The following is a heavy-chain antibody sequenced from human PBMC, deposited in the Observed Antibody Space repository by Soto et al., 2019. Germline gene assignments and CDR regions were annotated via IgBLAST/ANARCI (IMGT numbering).Heavy chain of an antibody. V-gene: IGHV3-7*05. D-gene: IGHD1-1*01. J-gene: IGHJ4*02. Sequence: PRGSLRLSCAASGFSFSSYWMSWVRQAPGKGLEWVANIKQDGSEKYYVDSVKGRFTISRDNAKNSLYLQMNSLRAEDTAVYYCARVSRSGTGYYFDYWGQGTLVTVSS. CDR1: GFSFSSYW. CDR2: IKQDGSEK. CDR3: ARVSRSGTGYYFDY.